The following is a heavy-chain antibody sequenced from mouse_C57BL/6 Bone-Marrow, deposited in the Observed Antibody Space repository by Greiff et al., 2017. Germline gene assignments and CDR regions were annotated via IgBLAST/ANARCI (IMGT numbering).Heavy chain of an antibody. J-gene: IGHJ2*01. V-gene: IGHV1-9*01. CDR3: AREVGSSFYFDY. Sequence: VQLQQSGAELVKPGASVKLSCKATGYTFTGYWIEWVKQRPGHGLEWLGEILPGSGSTTYNEKFKGKATFTVDTSSNTAYMQLSSLTTEDSAIYYCAREVGSSFYFDYWGQGTTLTVSS. CDR2: ILPGSGST. CDR1: GYTFTGYW. D-gene: IGHD1-1*01.